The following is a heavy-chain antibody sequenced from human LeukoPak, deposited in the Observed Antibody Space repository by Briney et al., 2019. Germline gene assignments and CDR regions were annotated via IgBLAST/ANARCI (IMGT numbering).Heavy chain of an antibody. CDR2: ISSSSSYI. V-gene: IGHV3-21*01. D-gene: IGHD2-15*01. CDR3: ASSLGYCSGGSCYDAGY. J-gene: IGHJ4*02. CDR1: GFTFSSYS. Sequence: GGSLRLSCAASGFTFSSYSMNWVRQAPGKGLEWVSSISSSSSYIYYADSVKGRFTISRDNAKNSLYLQMNSLRAEDTAVYYCASSLGYCSGGSCYDAGYWGQGTLVTVSS.